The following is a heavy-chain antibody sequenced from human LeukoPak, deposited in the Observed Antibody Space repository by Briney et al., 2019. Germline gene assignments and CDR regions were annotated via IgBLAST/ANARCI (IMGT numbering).Heavy chain of an antibody. D-gene: IGHD1-14*01. Sequence: ASVKVSYKASGGTFSSYAISWVRQAPGQGLEWMGRIIPIFGIASYAQKFQGRVTITADKSTSTAYMELSSLRSEDTAVYYCARGSVYFDYWGQGTLVTVSS. V-gene: IGHV1-69*04. J-gene: IGHJ4*02. CDR1: GGTFSSYA. CDR3: ARGSVYFDY. CDR2: IIPIFGIA.